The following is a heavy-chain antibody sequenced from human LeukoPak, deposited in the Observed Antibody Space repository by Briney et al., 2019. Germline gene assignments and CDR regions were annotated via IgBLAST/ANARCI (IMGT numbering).Heavy chain of an antibody. CDR1: GFTFSSYS. CDR2: VSSSSTTI. J-gene: IGHJ4*02. V-gene: IGHV3-48*04. Sequence: GGSLRLSCAASGFTFSSYSMNWVRQAPGKGLEWVSYVSSSSTTIYYADSVKGRFTISRDNAKNSLYLQMDSLRAEDTAVYYCARNSGSYYHYWGQGTLVTVSS. CDR3: ARNSGSYYHY. D-gene: IGHD1-26*01.